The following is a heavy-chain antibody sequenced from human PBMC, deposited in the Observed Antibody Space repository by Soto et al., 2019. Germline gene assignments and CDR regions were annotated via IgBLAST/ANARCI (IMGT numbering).Heavy chain of an antibody. D-gene: IGHD5-18*01. J-gene: IGHJ4*02. Sequence: GASVKVSCKASGYTFTGYYMHWVRQAPGQGLEWMGWINPNSGGTNYAQKFQGWVTMTRDTSISTAYMELSRLRSDDTAVYYCARGYSYGYREYYFDYWGQGTLVTVSS. CDR2: INPNSGGT. V-gene: IGHV1-2*04. CDR3: ARGYSYGYREYYFDY. CDR1: GYTFTGYY.